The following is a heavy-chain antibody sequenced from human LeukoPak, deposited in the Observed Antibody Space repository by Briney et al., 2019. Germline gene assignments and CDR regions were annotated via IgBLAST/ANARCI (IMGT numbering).Heavy chain of an antibody. V-gene: IGHV3-23*01. D-gene: IGHD3-10*02. Sequence: GGSLRLSCTASGFTVSLSAMRWVRQTPGKGLEWVSTISGSGGSTYHADSVKGRFTMSRDNSKSTLYLQLESLRSEDTAVYYCAKDPLYARGSIYAFDIWGQGTMVTVSS. CDR3: AKDPLYARGSIYAFDI. CDR1: GFTVSLSA. CDR2: ISGSGGST. J-gene: IGHJ3*02.